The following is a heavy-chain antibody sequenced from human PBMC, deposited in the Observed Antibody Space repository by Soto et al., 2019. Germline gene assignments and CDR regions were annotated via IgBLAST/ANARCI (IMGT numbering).Heavy chain of an antibody. D-gene: IGHD1-1*01. Sequence: LVESGGGVVQPGRSLTLSCAGSGFSFDSYSMHWVRQAPGKGLEWVTTVSFDSKNKNYNDSVEGRFTISRYNAKNMLYLQIDSLTHEDTPVYYCAKESVEATCSIYGVDGWGPGTKVTASS. CDR2: VSFDSKNK. CDR1: GFSFDSYS. V-gene: IGHV3-30*18. J-gene: IGHJ6*02. CDR3: AKESVEATCSIYGVDG.